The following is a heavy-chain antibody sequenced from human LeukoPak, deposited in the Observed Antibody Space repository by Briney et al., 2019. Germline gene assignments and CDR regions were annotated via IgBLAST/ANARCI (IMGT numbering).Heavy chain of an antibody. V-gene: IGHV3-21*01. CDR2: ISSSSSYI. CDR3: ARDRSSGPAFDY. CDR1: GFTFSSYS. J-gene: IGHJ4*02. Sequence: PGGSLRLSCAASGFTFSSYSMNWVRQAPGKGLEWVSSISSSSSYIYYADSVKGRFTISRDNAKNSLYLQMNSLRAEGTAVYYCARDRSSGPAFDYWGQGTLVTVSS. D-gene: IGHD3-22*01.